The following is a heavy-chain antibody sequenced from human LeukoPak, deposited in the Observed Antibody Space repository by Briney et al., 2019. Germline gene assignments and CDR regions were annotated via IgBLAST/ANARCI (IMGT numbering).Heavy chain of an antibody. CDR1: GYTFTGYY. V-gene: IGHV1-2*06. J-gene: IGHJ4*02. D-gene: IGHD3-22*01. Sequence: ASVKVSCTASGYTFTGYYMHWVRQPPGQGLEWMGRINPNSGGTNYAQKFQGRVTMTRDTSISTAYMELSRLRSDDTAVYYCARGSYYDSSGYNYWGQGTLVTVSS. CDR3: ARGSYYDSSGYNY. CDR2: INPNSGGT.